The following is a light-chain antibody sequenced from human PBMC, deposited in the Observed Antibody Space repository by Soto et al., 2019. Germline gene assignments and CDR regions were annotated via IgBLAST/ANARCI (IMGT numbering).Light chain of an antibody. Sequence: DIQLTQSPSFLSASVGDRVTISCQASQDIGDYLNWYQWKPGTAPKLLIYDASNLEIGVPSRFSGSGSGTHFSLTISNLQPEDFATYYCQMYDDVPPVITFGQGTRLEIK. CDR3: QMYDDVPPVIT. CDR1: QDIGDY. V-gene: IGKV1-33*01. CDR2: DAS. J-gene: IGKJ5*01.